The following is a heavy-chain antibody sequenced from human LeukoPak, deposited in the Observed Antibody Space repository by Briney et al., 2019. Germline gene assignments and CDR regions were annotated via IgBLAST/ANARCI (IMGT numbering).Heavy chain of an antibody. CDR3: TRGYYYDSSGYQDD. V-gene: IGHV3-73*01. D-gene: IGHD3-22*01. Sequence: GGSLKLSCAASGFTFSGSAMHWVRQASGKGLEWVGRIRSKANSYATAYAASVKGRFTTSRDDSKNTAYLQMNSLKTEDTAVYYCTRGYYYDSSGYQDDWGQGTLVTVSS. J-gene: IGHJ4*02. CDR2: IRSKANSYAT. CDR1: GFTFSGSA.